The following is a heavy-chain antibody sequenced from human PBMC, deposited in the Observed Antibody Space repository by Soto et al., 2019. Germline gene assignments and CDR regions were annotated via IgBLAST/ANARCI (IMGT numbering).Heavy chain of an antibody. J-gene: IGHJ3*02. CDR1: GYTFTSYG. Sequence: ASVKVSCKASGYTFTSYGISWVRQAPGQGLEWMGWISAYNGNTNYAQKLQGRVTMTSDTSTSTAYMELRSLRSDDTAVYYCARDLGEAAGTFDAFDIWGQGTMVTVSS. CDR3: ARDLGEAAGTFDAFDI. V-gene: IGHV1-18*01. D-gene: IGHD6-13*01. CDR2: ISAYNGNT.